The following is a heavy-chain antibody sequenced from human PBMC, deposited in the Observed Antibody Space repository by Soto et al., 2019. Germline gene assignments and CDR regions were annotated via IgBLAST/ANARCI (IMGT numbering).Heavy chain of an antibody. V-gene: IGHV3-30-3*01. Sequence: PGGSLRLSCAASGFTFSSYAMHWVRQAPGKGLEWVAVISYDGSNKYYADSVKGRFTISRDNSKNTLYLQMNSLRAEDTAVYYCARDLLIAARYFDYWGQGTLVTVSS. CDR1: GFTFSSYA. D-gene: IGHD6-6*01. CDR3: ARDLLIAARYFDY. J-gene: IGHJ4*02. CDR2: ISYDGSNK.